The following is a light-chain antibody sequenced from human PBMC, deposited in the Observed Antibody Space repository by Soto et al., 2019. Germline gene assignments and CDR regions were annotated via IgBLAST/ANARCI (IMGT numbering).Light chain of an antibody. CDR1: QSVSSY. Sequence: DTVLTQSPATLSLSPGERTTLSCRASQSVSSYLAWYQQKPGQAPRLLIYDASNRATGIPARFSGSGSGTDFTLTISSLEPEDFAVYYCQQRSKWPWTFGQGTKVDIK. CDR2: DAS. V-gene: IGKV3-11*01. CDR3: QQRSKWPWT. J-gene: IGKJ1*01.